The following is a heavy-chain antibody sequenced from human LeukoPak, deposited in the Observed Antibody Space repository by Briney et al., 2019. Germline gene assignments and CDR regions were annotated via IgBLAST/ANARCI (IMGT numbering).Heavy chain of an antibody. J-gene: IGHJ6*03. CDR3: ARAGNYHYYYYYMDV. V-gene: IGHV1-8*01. CDR1: GYTFTSYD. CDR2: INPNSGNT. D-gene: IGHD4-11*01. Sequence: GASVKVSCKASGYTFTSYDINWVRQATGQGLEWMGWINPNSGNTGYAQKFQGRVTMTRNTSISTAYMELSSLRSEDTAVYYCARAGNYHYYYYYMDVWGKGTTVTVSS.